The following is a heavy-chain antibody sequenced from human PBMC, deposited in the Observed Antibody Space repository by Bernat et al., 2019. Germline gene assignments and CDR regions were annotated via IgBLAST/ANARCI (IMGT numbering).Heavy chain of an antibody. CDR3: AREAWFDP. V-gene: IGHV3-33*01. J-gene: IGHJ5*02. CDR1: GFTFSSYG. Sequence: QVQLVESGGGVVQPGRSLRLSCAASGFTFSSYGMHWVRQAPGKGLEWVAVIWYDGSNKYYADSVKGRFTISRDNAKNSLYLQMNSLRAEDTAVYYCAREAWFDPWGQGTLVTVSS. CDR2: IWYDGSNK.